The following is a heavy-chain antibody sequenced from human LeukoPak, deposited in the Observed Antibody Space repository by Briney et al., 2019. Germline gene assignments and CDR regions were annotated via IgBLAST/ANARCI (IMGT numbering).Heavy chain of an antibody. CDR2: IYTSGST. V-gene: IGHV4-4*07. CDR3: ARDRYYYDSSGYLYFDY. D-gene: IGHD3-22*01. Sequence: SETLSLTCTVSGGSISSYYWSWIRQPAGKGLEWIGRIYTSGSTNYNPSLKSRVTMSVDTSKNQFSLKLSSVTAADTAVYYCARDRYYYDSSGYLYFDYWGQGTLVTVSS. J-gene: IGHJ4*02. CDR1: GGSISSYY.